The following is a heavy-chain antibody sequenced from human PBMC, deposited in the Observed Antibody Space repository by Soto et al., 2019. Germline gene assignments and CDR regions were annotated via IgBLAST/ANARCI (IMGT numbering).Heavy chain of an antibody. Sequence: EVQLLESGGGLVQPGGSLRLSCAASGFTFSSYAMSWVRQAPGKGLEWVSAISGSGGSTYYEDSVKGRFTISRDNSKNTLYLQMNSLRAEDTAVYYCAKVNIAVGGTIYFQHRGQGNLVTVSS. CDR1: GFTFSSYA. CDR3: AKVNIAVGGTIYFQH. CDR2: ISGSGGST. V-gene: IGHV3-23*01. D-gene: IGHD6-19*01. J-gene: IGHJ1*01.